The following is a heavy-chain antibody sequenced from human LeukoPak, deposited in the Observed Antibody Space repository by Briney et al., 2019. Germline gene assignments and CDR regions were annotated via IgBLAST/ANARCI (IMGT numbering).Heavy chain of an antibody. V-gene: IGHV4-59*01. J-gene: IGHJ4*02. CDR1: GGSISSYY. CDR3: ARVYYDILTGYHFDY. Sequence: TSETLSLTCTVSGGSISSYYWSWIRQPPGKGLEWIGYIYYSGSTNYNPSLKSRVTISVDTSKNQFSLKLSSVTAADTAVYYCARVYYDILTGYHFDYWGQGTLVTASS. D-gene: IGHD3-9*01. CDR2: IYYSGST.